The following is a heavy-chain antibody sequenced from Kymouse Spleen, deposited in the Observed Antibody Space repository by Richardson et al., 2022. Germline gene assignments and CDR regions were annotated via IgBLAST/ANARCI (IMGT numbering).Heavy chain of an antibody. V-gene: IGHV4-39*01. CDR3: ARRGYSSSYWYFDL. J-gene: IGHJ2*01. Sequence: QLQLQESGPGLVKPSETLSLTCTVSGGSISSSSYYWGWIRQPPGKGLEWIGSIYYSGSTYYNPSLKSRVTISVDTSKNQFSLKLSSVTAADTAVYYCARRGYSSSYWYFDLWGRGTLVTVSS. CDR1: GGSISSSSYY. CDR2: IYYSGST. D-gene: IGHD6-13*01,IGHD6-25*01,IGHD6-6*01.